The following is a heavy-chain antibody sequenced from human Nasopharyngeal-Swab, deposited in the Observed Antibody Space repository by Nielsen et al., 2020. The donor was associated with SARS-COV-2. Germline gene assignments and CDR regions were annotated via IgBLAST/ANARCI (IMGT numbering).Heavy chain of an antibody. J-gene: IGHJ4*02. Sequence: WIRQPPGKGLEWVSAISGSGGSTYYADSVKGRFTISRDNSKNTLYLQMNSLRAEDTAVYYCAKGIRYDDYVFDYWGQGTLVTVSS. CDR3: AKGIRYDDYVFDY. CDR2: ISGSGGST. V-gene: IGHV3-23*01. D-gene: IGHD4-17*01.